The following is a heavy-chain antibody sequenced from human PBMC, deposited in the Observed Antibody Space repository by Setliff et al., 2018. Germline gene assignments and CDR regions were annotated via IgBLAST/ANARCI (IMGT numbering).Heavy chain of an antibody. Sequence: GGSLRLSCAAPELIFRHTWMNWVRQAPGKGLEWVGRIKGQTDGGTTDYAAPVKGRFSISRDDSKNTVYLQMNSLKTEDTAVYYCTTGYISGYYIGHWGRGTLVTVSS. CDR3: TTGYISGYYIGH. J-gene: IGHJ4*02. V-gene: IGHV3-15*01. D-gene: IGHD6-19*01. CDR1: ELIFRHTW. CDR2: IKGQTDGGTT.